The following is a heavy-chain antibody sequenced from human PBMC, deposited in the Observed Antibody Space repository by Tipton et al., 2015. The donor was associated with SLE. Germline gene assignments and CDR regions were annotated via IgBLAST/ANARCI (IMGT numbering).Heavy chain of an antibody. V-gene: IGHV4-38-2*02. CDR1: GYSISRGYY. CDR2: VYPGGTA. CDR3: ARDPLRDYGGQTAPES. D-gene: IGHD4-23*01. J-gene: IGHJ5*02. Sequence: TLSLTCTVSGYSISRGYYWGWIRQPPGGGLEWLGRVYPGGTAYYNPSLKSRVTVSVDTAKNQFSLKLTSVTAAGTAVYYCARDPLRDYGGQTAPESWGQGTLVTVSS.